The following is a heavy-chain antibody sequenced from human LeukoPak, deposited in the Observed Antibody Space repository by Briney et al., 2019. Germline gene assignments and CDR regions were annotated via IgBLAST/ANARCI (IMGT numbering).Heavy chain of an antibody. Sequence: SETLSLTCTVSGGSISSSSYYWGWIRQPPGKGLEWIGSIYYSGSTYYNPSLKSRVTISVDTSKNQFSLKLSSVTAADTAVYYCARQQVLLWFGEFSINWFDPWGQGTLVTVSS. CDR1: GGSISSSSYY. CDR3: ARQQVLLWFGEFSINWFDP. V-gene: IGHV4-39*01. CDR2: IYYSGST. D-gene: IGHD3-10*01. J-gene: IGHJ5*02.